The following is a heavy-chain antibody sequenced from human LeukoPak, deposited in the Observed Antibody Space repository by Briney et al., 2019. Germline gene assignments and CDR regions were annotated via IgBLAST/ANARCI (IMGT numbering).Heavy chain of an antibody. CDR1: GGSFSGYY. D-gene: IGHD6-19*01. CDR3: ARHVRYSSGWYLNWFDP. Sequence: SETLSLTCAVYGGSFSGYYWSWICQPPGKGLEWIGEINHSGSTNYNPSLKSRVTISVDTSKNQFSLKLSSVTAADTAVYYCARHVRYSSGWYLNWFDPWGQGTLVTVSS. J-gene: IGHJ5*02. CDR2: INHSGST. V-gene: IGHV4-34*01.